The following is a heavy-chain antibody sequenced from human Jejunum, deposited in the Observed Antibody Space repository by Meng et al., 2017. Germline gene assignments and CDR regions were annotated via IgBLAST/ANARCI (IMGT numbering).Heavy chain of an antibody. V-gene: IGHV1-69*12. CDR3: AKECLAGACYSSGLVA. D-gene: IGHD2-21*02. J-gene: IGHJ5*02. CDR2: IAPAFGTP. Sequence: QVKPVQSEHKVKKPGSSVHVSCKASGGTFSRDTITWVRQAPGQGLQWMGRIAPAFGTPNYAQQFQGRVSITADESTSTVYMELTSLISEDTALYYCAKECLAGACYSSGLVAWGQGTLVTVSS. CDR1: GGTFSRDT.